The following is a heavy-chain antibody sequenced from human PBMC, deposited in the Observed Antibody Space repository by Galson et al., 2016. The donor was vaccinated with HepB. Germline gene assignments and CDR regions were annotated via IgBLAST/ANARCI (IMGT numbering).Heavy chain of an antibody. CDR3: ASGRRTSGWGAFDI. J-gene: IGHJ3*02. CDR1: GGPIDSYY. V-gene: IGHV4-59*01. Sequence: SETLSLTCSVSGGPIDSYYWNWIRQPPGKGLEWIGYIYHSGAGNYNPSLKSRVTMSVDASKKEFGLTVTSVTAADTAVYYCASGRRTSGWGAFDIWGQGTNVIVSS. CDR2: IYHSGAG. D-gene: IGHD6-19*01.